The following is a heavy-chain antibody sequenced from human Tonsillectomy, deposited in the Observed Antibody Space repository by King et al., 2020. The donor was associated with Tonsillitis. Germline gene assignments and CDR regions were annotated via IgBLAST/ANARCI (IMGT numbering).Heavy chain of an antibody. CDR2: IIPMFDTT. CDR3: ARVGEGGPSSYYGMDV. D-gene: IGHD3-16*01. CDR1: GDTFSNYA. J-gene: IGHJ6*02. V-gene: IGHV1-69*01. Sequence: VQLVQSGAEVKKPGSSVKVSCKASGDTFSNYAISWGRQAPGQGLEWMGVIIPMFDTTNYAQKLQGRVTITADESRRTAYLELSSLRSEDTGVYYCARVGEGGPSSYYGMDVWGQGTTVTVSS.